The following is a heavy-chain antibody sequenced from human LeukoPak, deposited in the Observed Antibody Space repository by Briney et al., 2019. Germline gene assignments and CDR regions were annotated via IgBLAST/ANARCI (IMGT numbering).Heavy chain of an antibody. D-gene: IGHD6-19*01. Sequence: SVKVSCKASGGTFSSYAISWVRQAPGQGLEWVGGIIPIFGTANYAQKFQGRVTITADESTSTAYMELSSLRSEDTAVYYCARVRSSGWYYFDYWGQGTLVTVSS. J-gene: IGHJ4*02. CDR2: IIPIFGTA. CDR3: ARVRSSGWYYFDY. V-gene: IGHV1-69*13. CDR1: GGTFSSYA.